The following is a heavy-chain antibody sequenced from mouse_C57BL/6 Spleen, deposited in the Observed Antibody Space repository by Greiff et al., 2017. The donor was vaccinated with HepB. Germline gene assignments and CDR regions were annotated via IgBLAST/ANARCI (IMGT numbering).Heavy chain of an antibody. D-gene: IGHD1-1*01. V-gene: IGHV1-9*01. CDR3: ANYGSTLYWYFDV. J-gene: IGHJ1*03. CDR2: ILPGSGST. Sequence: QVQLQPSGAELMKPGASVKLSCKATGYTFTGFWIEWVKQRPGHGLEWIGEILPGSGSTNYNEKFKGKATFTADTSSNTAYMQLSSLTTDDSAIYYCANYGSTLYWYFDVWGTGTTVTVSS. CDR1: GYTFTGFW.